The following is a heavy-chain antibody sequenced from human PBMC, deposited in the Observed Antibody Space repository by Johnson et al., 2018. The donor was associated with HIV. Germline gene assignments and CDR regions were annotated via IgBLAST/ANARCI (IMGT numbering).Heavy chain of an antibody. Sequence: QVQLVESGGGVVQPGRSLRLSCAASGFTFSSYAMHWVRQAPGKGLEWVAVISYDGSNKYYADSVKGRFTISRGNSKNTLYLQMNSLRAEDTAVYYCAKGNYYDSSGYYGSTHAFDIWGQGTMVTVSS. J-gene: IGHJ3*02. CDR2: ISYDGSNK. CDR1: GFTFSSYA. CDR3: AKGNYYDSSGYYGSTHAFDI. D-gene: IGHD3-22*01. V-gene: IGHV3-30-3*01.